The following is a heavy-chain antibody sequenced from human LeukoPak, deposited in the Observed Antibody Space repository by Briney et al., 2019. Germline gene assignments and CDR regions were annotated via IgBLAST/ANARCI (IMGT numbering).Heavy chain of an antibody. V-gene: IGHV3-74*01. CDR3: AKDPHFIWFGEYNWFDP. CDR2: VNSDGSST. CDR1: GFTFSSHW. J-gene: IGHJ5*02. D-gene: IGHD3-10*01. Sequence: GGSLRLSCAASGFTFSSHWMHWVRQAPGKGLVWVSRVNSDGSSTSYAASVEGRFTISRDNAKNTLYPQMNSLRDEDTAVYYCAKDPHFIWFGEYNWFDPWGQGTLVTVSS.